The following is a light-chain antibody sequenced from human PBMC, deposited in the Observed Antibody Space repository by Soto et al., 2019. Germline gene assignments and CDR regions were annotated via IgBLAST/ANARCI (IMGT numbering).Light chain of an antibody. CDR3: QKYGSPPYT. V-gene: IGKV1-27*01. Sequence: DIQMTQSPSSLSASVGDRVTITCRASQGTSDYLAWYQQKPGKVPMLLIYAASTLQSGVPSRFSGSGSGTDFTLTISSLQPEDVATYYCQKYGSPPYTFGQGTSWRSN. J-gene: IGKJ2*01. CDR1: QGTSDY. CDR2: AAS.